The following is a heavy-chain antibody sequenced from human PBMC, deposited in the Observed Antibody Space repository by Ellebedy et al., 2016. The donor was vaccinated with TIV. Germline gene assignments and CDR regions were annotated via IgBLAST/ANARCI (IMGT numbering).Heavy chain of an antibody. J-gene: IGHJ3*02. CDR1: GFTFNNYN. D-gene: IGHD4-17*01. CDR2: ISNSSSYI. V-gene: IGHV3-21*04. Sequence: PGGSLRLSCAASGFTFNNYNMNWVRQAPGKGLGWVSSISNSSSYIYYADSVKGRFTISRDNAKNSLYLQMNSLRAEDTAVYYCANQADYGVHDAFDIWGQGTKVTVSS. CDR3: ANQADYGVHDAFDI.